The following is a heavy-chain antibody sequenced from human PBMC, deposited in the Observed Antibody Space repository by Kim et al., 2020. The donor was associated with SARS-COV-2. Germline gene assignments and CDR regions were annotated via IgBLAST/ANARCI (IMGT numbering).Heavy chain of an antibody. D-gene: IGHD3-3*01. CDR3: AKSQLVGDYDFWSGYYTSYYYYYMDV. CDR1: GFTFSSYA. J-gene: IGHJ6*03. Sequence: GGSLRLSCAASGFTFSSYAMSWVRQAPGKGLEWVSAISGSGGSTYYADSVKGRFTISRDNSKNTLYLQMNSLRAEDTAVYYCAKSQLVGDYDFWSGYYTSYYYYYMDVWGKGTTVTVSS. CDR2: ISGSGGST. V-gene: IGHV3-23*01.